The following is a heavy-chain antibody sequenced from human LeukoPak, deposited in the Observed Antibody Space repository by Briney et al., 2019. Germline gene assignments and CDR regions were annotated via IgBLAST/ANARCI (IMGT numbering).Heavy chain of an antibody. J-gene: IGHJ3*02. D-gene: IGHD4-17*01. CDR2: IYYSGST. CDR1: GGSVSSGSYF. Sequence: SSETLSHTCTVSGGSVSSGSYFWSWIRQPPGKGREWIGYIYYSGSTNYHPSLKRRVTITVDTSKNQFSLKLSSVTAADTAVYYCAREPHDYGAVPGIWGQGTMVTVSS. CDR3: AREPHDYGAVPGI. V-gene: IGHV4-61*01.